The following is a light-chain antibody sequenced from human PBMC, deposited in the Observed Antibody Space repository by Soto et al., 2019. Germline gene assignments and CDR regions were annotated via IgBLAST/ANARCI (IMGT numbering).Light chain of an antibody. Sequence: EIVLTQSPGTLSLSPGEGATLSCRASQSVGSDFLAWYQQRPGQPPRILIFGASGRAAGIPDRFSGSGSGKDFTLTISRLEPEDVAVYYCQQYGSLSWALGQGPKVDIX. V-gene: IGKV3-20*01. CDR2: GAS. CDR3: QQYGSLSWA. CDR1: QSVGSDF. J-gene: IGKJ1*01.